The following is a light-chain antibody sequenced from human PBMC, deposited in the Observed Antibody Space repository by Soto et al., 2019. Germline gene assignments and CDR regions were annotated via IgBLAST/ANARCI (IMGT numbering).Light chain of an antibody. CDR2: WAS. CDR1: QSVLYTSNNKNY. CDR3: QQYYSPPYT. Sequence: DIVMTQSPDSLAVSLGERATINCKSSQSVLYTSNNKNYLAWFQQRPGRPTKLLVYWASTRESGVPDRFSGSGSGTDFTLTISSLQAEDVAVYYCQQYYSPPYTFGQGTKLEIK. J-gene: IGKJ2*01. V-gene: IGKV4-1*01.